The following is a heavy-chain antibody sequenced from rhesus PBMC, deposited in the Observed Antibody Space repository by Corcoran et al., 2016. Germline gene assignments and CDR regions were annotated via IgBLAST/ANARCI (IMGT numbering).Heavy chain of an antibody. CDR3: ARDRLEQRGFYYGLDS. V-gene: IGHV1S2*01. J-gene: IGHJ6*01. Sequence: QVQLVQSGAEVKKPGSSVKVSCKASGYTFPDYYMNWVRQAPRKGLECMGWINPYTGNTKYEQKFQGRVTMTRDTSTSTAYMELSSLRSEDTAVYYCARDRLEQRGFYYGLDSWGQGVVVTVSS. CDR1: GYTFPDYY. D-gene: IGHD1-20*01. CDR2: INPYTGNT.